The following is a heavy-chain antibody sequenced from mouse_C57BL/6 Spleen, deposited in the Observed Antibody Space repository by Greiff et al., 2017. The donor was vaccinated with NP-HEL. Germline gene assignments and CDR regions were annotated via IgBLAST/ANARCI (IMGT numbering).Heavy chain of an antibody. D-gene: IGHD1-1*01. Sequence: EVKLQESGPGLVKPSQSLSLTCSVTGYSITSGYYWNWIRQFPGNKLEWMGYISYDGSNNYNPSLKNRISITRDTSKNQFFLKLNSVTTEDTATYYCARRTVVPYWYFDVWGTGTTVTVSS. CDR3: ARRTVVPYWYFDV. CDR2: ISYDGSN. CDR1: GYSITSGYY. V-gene: IGHV3-6*01. J-gene: IGHJ1*03.